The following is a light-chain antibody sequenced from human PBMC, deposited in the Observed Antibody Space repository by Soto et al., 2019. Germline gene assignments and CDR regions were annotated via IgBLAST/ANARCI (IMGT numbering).Light chain of an antibody. Sequence: DIQMTQSPSSLSASVGDTVTITCRASQRISGYLNWYQQKPGKAPKMLIYAASSLQSGVPSRFSGSGSGTDFTLSISSLQPEDFATYYCQESYSTPPTFGQGTKLEIK. CDR3: QESYSTPPT. CDR2: AAS. V-gene: IGKV1-39*01. J-gene: IGKJ2*01. CDR1: QRISGY.